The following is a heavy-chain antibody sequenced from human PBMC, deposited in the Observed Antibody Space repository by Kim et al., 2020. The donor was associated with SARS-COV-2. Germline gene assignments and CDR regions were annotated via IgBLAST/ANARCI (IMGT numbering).Heavy chain of an antibody. CDR2: MNPNSGNT. CDR1: GYTFTSYD. J-gene: IGHJ6*02. CDR3: ARGHLDSSGYSYYYYYYGMDV. V-gene: IGHV1-8*01. D-gene: IGHD3-22*01. Sequence: ASVKVSCKASGYTFTSYDINWVRQATGQGLEWMGWMNPNSGNTGYAQKFQGRVTMTRNTSISTAYMELSSLRSEDTAVYYCARGHLDSSGYSYYYYYYGMDVWGQGSTVTVSS.